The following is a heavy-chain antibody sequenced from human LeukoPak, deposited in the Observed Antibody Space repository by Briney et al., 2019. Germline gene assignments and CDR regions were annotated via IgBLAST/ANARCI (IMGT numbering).Heavy chain of an antibody. J-gene: IGHJ4*02. V-gene: IGHV3-13*01. CDR2: IGTGGDR. CDR1: GFTFSSYD. CDR3: AKDLYYSDSSGYYGAFDC. D-gene: IGHD3-22*01. Sequence: GGSLRLSCAASGFTFSSYDMHWVRQATGKGLEWVSAIGTGGDRYYAASVKGRFTISRENAKNSLYLQMNSLRAGDTAVYYCAKDLYYSDSSGYYGAFDCWGQGTLVTVSS.